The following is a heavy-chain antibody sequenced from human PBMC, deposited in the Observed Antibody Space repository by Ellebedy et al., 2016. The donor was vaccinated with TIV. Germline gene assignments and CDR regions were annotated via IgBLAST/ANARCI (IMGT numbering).Heavy chain of an antibody. D-gene: IGHD6-19*01. J-gene: IGHJ4*02. CDR1: GGSISRSTFH. CDR3: AKQGSQWLPPDS. CDR2: IYYTGST. V-gene: IGHV4-39*01. Sequence: SETLSLTCTVSGGSISRSTFHWGWIRQPPGKGLEWIGNIYYTGSTYYNPSLTSQATLSVDTSKNQFSLKLSSVTAADTAIYYCAKQGSQWLPPDSWGQGTLVTVSA.